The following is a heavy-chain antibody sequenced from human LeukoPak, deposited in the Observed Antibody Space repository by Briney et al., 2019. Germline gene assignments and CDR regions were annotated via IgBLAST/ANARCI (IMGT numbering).Heavy chain of an antibody. CDR2: IYYDGSNK. V-gene: IGHV3-33*06. CDR1: GFTFSNYG. J-gene: IGHJ4*02. CDR3: ANNFDY. Sequence: GKSLRLSCATSGFTFSNYGLHWVRQAPGKGLEWVALIYYDGSNKYYADSVKGRFTISRDNSRSTLYLQMSSLRVEDTAVYYCANNFDYWGQGTLVTVSS.